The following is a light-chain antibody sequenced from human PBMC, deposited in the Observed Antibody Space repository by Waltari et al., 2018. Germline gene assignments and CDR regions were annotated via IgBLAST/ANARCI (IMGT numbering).Light chain of an antibody. V-gene: IGKV3-20*01. CDR2: AAS. J-gene: IGKJ1*01. Sequence: VLTQSPGTLSLSPGERATLSCRASQSISKYLVWYQPRPGHAPRLLIYAASTRATGIPDRFSGSGFGTDFTLTISRLEPEDFAMYYCQNHERLPATFGQGTKVEIK. CDR3: QNHERLPAT. CDR1: QSISKY.